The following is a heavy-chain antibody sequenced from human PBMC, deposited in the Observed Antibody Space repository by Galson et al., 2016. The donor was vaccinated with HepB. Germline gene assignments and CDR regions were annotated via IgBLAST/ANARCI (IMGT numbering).Heavy chain of an antibody. J-gene: IGHJ4*02. V-gene: IGHV3-7*01. Sequence: SLRLSCAASGFTFTNYWMTWVRQAPGKGLEWVANIKEDGTEKCYADSVKGRFTISRDNARNSLYLQMNSLRAEDTGIYYCAREGLADGSYFDYWGQGTVVTVSS. CDR3: AREGLADGSYFDY. D-gene: IGHD5-24*01. CDR1: GFTFTNYW. CDR2: IKEDGTEK.